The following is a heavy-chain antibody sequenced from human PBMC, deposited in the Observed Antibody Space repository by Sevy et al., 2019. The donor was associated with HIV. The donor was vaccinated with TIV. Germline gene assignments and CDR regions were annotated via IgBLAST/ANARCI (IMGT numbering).Heavy chain of an antibody. CDR3: TRWKGLQSIFDY. Sequence: GGSLRLSCTTSGFAFGDYAMSWVRQAPGKGLEWVAFLKSKADGGTVDHAPSVKGRFTISRDDSKSIAYLQMNDLTTEDTAVYYCTRWKGLQSIFDYWGQGALVTVSS. CDR1: GFAFGDYA. D-gene: IGHD1-1*01. CDR2: LKSKADGGTV. J-gene: IGHJ4*02. V-gene: IGHV3-49*04.